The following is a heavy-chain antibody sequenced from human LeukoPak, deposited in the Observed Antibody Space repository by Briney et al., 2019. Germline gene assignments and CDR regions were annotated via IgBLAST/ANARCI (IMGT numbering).Heavy chain of an antibody. CDR3: AKVGGIVWPQTADY. V-gene: IGHV3-23*01. CDR2: ISGSGGST. D-gene: IGHD5/OR15-5a*01. J-gene: IGHJ4*02. CDR1: GFTFSSYW. Sequence: GGSLRLSCAASGFTFSSYWMSRVRQAPGKGLEWVSAISGSGGSTYYADSVKGRFTISRDNSKNTLYLQMNSLRAEDTAVYYCAKVGGIVWPQTADYWGQGTLVTVSS.